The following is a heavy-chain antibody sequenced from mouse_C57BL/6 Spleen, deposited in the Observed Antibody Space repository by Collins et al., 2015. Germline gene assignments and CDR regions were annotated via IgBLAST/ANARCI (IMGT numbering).Heavy chain of an antibody. D-gene: IGHD1-1*01. CDR1: GYTFTSNW. Sequence: QVQLRQPGTELVKPGASVKLSCKASGYTFTSNWMHWVKQRPGQGLEWIGNINPSNGITNNNEKFKSKATLTVDKSSSTAYMQLSSLTSEDSAVYYCARKITTVVALSYWYFDVWGTGTTVTVSS. J-gene: IGHJ1*03. CDR2: INPSNGIT. V-gene: IGHV1-53*01. CDR3: ARKITTVVALSYWYFDV.